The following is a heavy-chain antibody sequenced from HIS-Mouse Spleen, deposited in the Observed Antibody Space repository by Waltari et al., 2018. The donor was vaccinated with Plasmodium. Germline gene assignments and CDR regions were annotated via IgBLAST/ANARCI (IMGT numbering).Heavy chain of an antibody. CDR3: ARSIAATVTFYFDY. CDR1: GGSISSGGYY. CDR2: IYYSGST. J-gene: IGHJ4*02. D-gene: IGHD6-13*01. Sequence: QVQLQESGPGLVKPSQTLSLTCTVSGGSISSGGYYWSWIRQHPGKGLEWFGYIYYSGSTTYNPSLKSRVTISVDTSKNQFSLKLSSVTAADTAVYDCARSIAATVTFYFDYWGQGTLVTVSS. V-gene: IGHV4-31*03.